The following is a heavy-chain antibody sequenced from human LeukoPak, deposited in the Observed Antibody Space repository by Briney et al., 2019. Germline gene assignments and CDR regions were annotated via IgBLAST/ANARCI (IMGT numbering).Heavy chain of an antibody. D-gene: IGHD4-17*01. CDR1: GLTFSSYS. J-gene: IGHJ4*02. V-gene: IGHV3-21*01. CDR2: ISSSSSYI. CDR3: ARGDSIYGDYVAVYYFDY. Sequence: GGSLRLSCAASGLTFSSYSMNWVRQAPGKGLEWVSSISSSSSYIYYADSVKGRFTISRDNAKNSLYLQMNSLRAEDTAVYYCARGDSIYGDYVAVYYFDYWGQGTLVTVSS.